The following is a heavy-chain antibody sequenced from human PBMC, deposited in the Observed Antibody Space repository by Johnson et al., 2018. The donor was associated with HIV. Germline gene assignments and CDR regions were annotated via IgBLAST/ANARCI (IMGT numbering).Heavy chain of an antibody. CDR1: GFTLTNYG. CDR3: AKLIVNWNYDEQPSRAFDI. V-gene: IGHV3-30*18. Sequence: VQLVESGGGVVQPGRSLRLSCAVSGFTLTNYGIHWVRQAPDKGLEWVALISNDGSNKYYADSVKGRFTVSRDNSKHTLYLQMNSLRAEDTAVYYCAKLIVNWNYDEQPSRAFDIWGQGTMVTVSS. J-gene: IGHJ3*02. D-gene: IGHD1-7*01. CDR2: ISNDGSNK.